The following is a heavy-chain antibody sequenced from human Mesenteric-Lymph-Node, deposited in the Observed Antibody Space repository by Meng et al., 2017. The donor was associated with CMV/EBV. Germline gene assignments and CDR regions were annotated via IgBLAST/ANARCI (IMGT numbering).Heavy chain of an antibody. Sequence: SGVRFDDDEMTWLRQVPGKGLEWVAGSNWNGGNTHHADSVKGRFSIARDNARNSLYLQMDNLRAEDTALYYCARPSRSGSYFLSYFDLWGQGTLVTVSS. D-gene: IGHD3-10*01. V-gene: IGHV3-20*03. J-gene: IGHJ4*02. CDR1: GVRFDDDE. CDR3: ARPSRSGSYFLSYFDL. CDR2: SNWNGGNT.